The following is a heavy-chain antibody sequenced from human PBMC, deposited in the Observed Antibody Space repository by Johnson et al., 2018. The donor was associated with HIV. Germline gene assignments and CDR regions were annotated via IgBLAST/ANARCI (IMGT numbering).Heavy chain of an antibody. J-gene: IGHJ3*02. CDR1: GLAFSSYG. V-gene: IGHV3-NL1*01. CDR2: IYPGGGT. CDR3: AKGLYYGGSGDYAFDI. Sequence: QVQLVESGGGVVQPGGSLRLSCAASGLAFSSYGMHWVRQAPGKGLEWVSIIYPGGGTDYTDSVKGRFTTSRDNSKNTLYLQMSSLRVEDTAVYYCAKGLYYGGSGDYAFDIWGQGTMVTVSS. D-gene: IGHD2-21*01.